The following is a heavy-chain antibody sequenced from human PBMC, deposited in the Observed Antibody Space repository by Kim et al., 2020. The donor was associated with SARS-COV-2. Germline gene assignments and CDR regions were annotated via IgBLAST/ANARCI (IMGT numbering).Heavy chain of an antibody. Sequence: SLRSRVTLSVDTSQNQFSLKLSSVTAADTAVYYWARGVYDILTGGGFDPWGQGTLVTVSS. D-gene: IGHD3-9*01. V-gene: IGHV4-30-2*05. CDR3: ARGVYDILTGGGFDP. J-gene: IGHJ5*02.